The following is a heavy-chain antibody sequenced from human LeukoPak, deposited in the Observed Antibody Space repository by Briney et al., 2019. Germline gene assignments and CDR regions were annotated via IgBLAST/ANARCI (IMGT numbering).Heavy chain of an antibody. CDR3: ARGGYDFWSGYYYYYHYYMDV. J-gene: IGHJ6*03. D-gene: IGHD3-3*01. V-gene: IGHV4-34*01. CDR1: GGSFSGYY. Sequence: SETLSLTCAVYGGSFSGYYWSWIRQPPGKGLEWIGEVNHSGSTNYNPSLKSRVTISVDTSKNQFSLKLSSVTAADTAVYYCARGGYDFWSGYYYYYHYYMDVWGKGTTVTVSS. CDR2: VNHSGST.